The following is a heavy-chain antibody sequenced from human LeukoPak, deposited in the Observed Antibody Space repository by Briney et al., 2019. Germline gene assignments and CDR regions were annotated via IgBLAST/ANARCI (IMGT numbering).Heavy chain of an antibody. D-gene: IGHD5-18*01. Sequence: GGSLRLSCAASGFTFNRYGMSWVRQAPGKGLEWVSSVSNSGDYIHYADSVKGRFTISRDNSKNSPYLQMNSLRAEDTAVYYCAKDRSRGYSYGSVFDYWGQGTLVTVSS. V-gene: IGHV3-21*06. CDR1: GFTFNRYG. CDR2: VSNSGDYI. J-gene: IGHJ4*02. CDR3: AKDRSRGYSYGSVFDY.